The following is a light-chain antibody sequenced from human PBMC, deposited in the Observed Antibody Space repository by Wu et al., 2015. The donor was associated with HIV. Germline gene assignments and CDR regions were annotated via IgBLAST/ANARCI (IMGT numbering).Light chain of an antibody. CDR2: AVS. Sequence: IVLTQSPGILSLSPGERATLSCRASQNVGSSDLAWYQQKPGQTPRLLIYAVSSRATGIPDRFSGSGSGRDFTLTIRRLEPEDFAVYYCQQYSSSTWTFGQGTKVEIK. J-gene: IGKJ1*01. V-gene: IGKV3-20*01. CDR3: QQYSSSTWT. CDR1: QNVGSSD.